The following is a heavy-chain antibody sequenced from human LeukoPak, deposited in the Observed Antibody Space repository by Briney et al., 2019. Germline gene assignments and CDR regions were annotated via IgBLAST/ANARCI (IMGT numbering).Heavy chain of an antibody. J-gene: IGHJ3*01. V-gene: IGHV3-74*01. CDR3: SRGGFAHAFDL. CDR1: GFTFSDYW. CDR2: INNDGSDT. Sequence: TGGSLRLSCAASGFTFSDYWIHWVRQAPGKGLVWVSRINNDGSDTIYADSVKGRFTISRDNAKNTLYLQMNSLTAEDAAVYYCSRGGFAHAFDLWGQGTMVTVSS.